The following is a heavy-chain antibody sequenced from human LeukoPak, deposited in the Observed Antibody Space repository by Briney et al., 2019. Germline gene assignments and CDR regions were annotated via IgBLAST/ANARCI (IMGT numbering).Heavy chain of an antibody. V-gene: IGHV3-30*01. J-gene: IGHJ4*02. D-gene: IGHD6-13*01. CDR2: ISSDGSNK. Sequence: GRSLRLSCAASGFTFSSYTMHWVHQAPGKGLEWVAVISSDGSNKYYADSVKGRFTISRDNARNTLYLQMNSLRAEDTAVYYCARPDSSSWSVGVDCWGQGTLVTVSS. CDR1: GFTFSSYT. CDR3: ARPDSSSWSVGVDC.